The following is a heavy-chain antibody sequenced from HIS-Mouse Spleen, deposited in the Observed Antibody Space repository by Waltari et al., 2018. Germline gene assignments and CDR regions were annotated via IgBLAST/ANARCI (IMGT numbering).Heavy chain of an antibody. J-gene: IGHJ3*02. CDR2: ISYGRST. V-gene: IGHV4-61*01. CDR3: ASRSYSSGWYKAFDI. CDR1: GGSVSSGSYY. Sequence: QVQLQESGPGLVKPSETLSLTGTVSGGSVSSGSYYWSLIRQPPGKGLEWIGYISYGRSTNTNPPLTSRVTISVDTSKNQFSLKLSSVTAADTALYYCASRSYSSGWYKAFDIWGQGTMVTVSS. D-gene: IGHD6-19*01.